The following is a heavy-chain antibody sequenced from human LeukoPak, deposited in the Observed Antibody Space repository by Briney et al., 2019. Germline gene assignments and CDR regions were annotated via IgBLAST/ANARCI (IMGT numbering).Heavy chain of an antibody. Sequence: SETLSLTCTVSGGSISSGGYYWSWIRQHPGKGLEWIGYIYYSGSTYYNPSLKSRVTISVDTSKNQFSLKLSSVTAADTAVYYCARDTLRYFDLWGRGTLVTASS. V-gene: IGHV4-31*03. CDR1: GGSISSGGYY. CDR3: ARDTLRYFDL. CDR2: IYYSGST. J-gene: IGHJ2*01.